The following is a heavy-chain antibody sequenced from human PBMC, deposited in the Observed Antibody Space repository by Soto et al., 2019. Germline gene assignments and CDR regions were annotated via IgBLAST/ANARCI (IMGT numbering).Heavy chain of an antibody. CDR1: GASINGGGYY. D-gene: IGHD4-17*01. V-gene: IGHV4-31*03. CDR3: ARGGYGDYSIRGFDP. J-gene: IGHJ5*02. CDR2: IFYSGITH. Sequence: QVQLQESGPGLVEPSQTLSLTCTVSGASINGGGYYWSWIRQHPGKGLEWIGYIFYSGITHYYTPSLESRTAISLDTSKNQFSLTLSSVTAADTAVYYCARGGYGDYSIRGFDPWGQGALVTVSS.